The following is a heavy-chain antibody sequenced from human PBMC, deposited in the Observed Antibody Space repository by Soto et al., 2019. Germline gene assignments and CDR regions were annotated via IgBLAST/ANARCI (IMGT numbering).Heavy chain of an antibody. CDR2: IYYSGST. D-gene: IGHD3-10*02. CDR1: GGSISSSSYY. V-gene: IGHV4-39*01. Sequence: SETLSLTCTVSGGSISSSSYYWGWIRQPPGKGLEWIGSIYYSGSTYYNPSLKSRVTRSVDTSKNQFSLKLSSVTAADTAVYYCARLCSAVLMSLSYFDYWGQATLVTVSS. CDR3: ARLCSAVLMSLSYFDY. J-gene: IGHJ4*02.